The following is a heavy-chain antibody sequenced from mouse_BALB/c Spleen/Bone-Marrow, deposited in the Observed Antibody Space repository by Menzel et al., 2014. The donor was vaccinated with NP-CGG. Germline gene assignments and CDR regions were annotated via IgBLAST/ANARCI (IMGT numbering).Heavy chain of an antibody. CDR1: GYTFTSYW. D-gene: IGHD2-2*01. V-gene: IGHV1S22*01. CDR3: TREGWLRCFDY. J-gene: IGHJ2*01. CDR2: IYPGSGST. Sequence: LQQPGSELVRPGASVKLSCKASGYTFTSYWMHWVKQRHGQGLEWIGNIYPGSGSTNYDEKFKSKGTLTVDTSSSAAYMHLSSLTSEDSAVHYCTREGWLRCFDYWGQGTTLTVSS.